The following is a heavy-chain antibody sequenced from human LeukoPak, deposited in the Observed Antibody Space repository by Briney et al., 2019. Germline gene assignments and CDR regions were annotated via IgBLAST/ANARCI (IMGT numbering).Heavy chain of an antibody. V-gene: IGHV4-59*01. CDR1: GASITSYY. CDR2: IYYGGST. D-gene: IGHD2-21*02. CDR3: ASEVVTSIEYFQH. J-gene: IGHJ1*01. Sequence: PSETLSLTCTVSGASITSYYWSWIRQPPGKALEWIGYIYYGGSTNYNPSLKSRVTISVDTSKNQFSLKLRSVTAADRAVYYCASEVVTSIEYFQHWGQGTLVTVSS.